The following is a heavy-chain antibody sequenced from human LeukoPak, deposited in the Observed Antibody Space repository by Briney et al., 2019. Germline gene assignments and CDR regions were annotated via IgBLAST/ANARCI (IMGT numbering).Heavy chain of an antibody. Sequence: GASVKVSCKASGYTFTGYYMHWVRQAPGQGLEWMGWINPNSGGTNYAQKFQGRVTMTRDTSISTAYMELSRLGSDDTAVYYCARDRGLRFLEWLSPFDPWGQGTLVTVSS. D-gene: IGHD3-3*01. CDR2: INPNSGGT. J-gene: IGHJ5*02. CDR1: GYTFTGYY. V-gene: IGHV1-2*02. CDR3: ARDRGLRFLEWLSPFDP.